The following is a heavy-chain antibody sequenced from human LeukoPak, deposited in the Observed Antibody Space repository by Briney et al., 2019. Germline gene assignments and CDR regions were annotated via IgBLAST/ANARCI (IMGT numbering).Heavy chain of an antibody. J-gene: IGHJ4*02. D-gene: IGHD3-22*01. V-gene: IGHV3-21*01. Sequence: GGSLRLSSAASGFTFSSNAMNWVRQAPGKGLERVATISSIKNYIYYADSVKGRFTISRDNAKNSLYLQMNSLRAEDTAIYYCARGGDSSANYVVFDYWGQGTLVTVSS. CDR2: ISSIKNYI. CDR1: GFTFSSNA. CDR3: ARGGDSSANYVVFDY.